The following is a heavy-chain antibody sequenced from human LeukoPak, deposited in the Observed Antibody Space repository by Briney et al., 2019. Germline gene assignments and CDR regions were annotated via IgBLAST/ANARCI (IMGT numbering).Heavy chain of an antibody. Sequence: GRSLRLSCAASGFTFDDYAMHWVRQAPGKGLEWVSVISWNSGSIGYADSVKGRFTISRDNAKNSLYLQMNSLRAEDTAFYYCAKVSGKPRVYYYYGLDVWGQGTTVTVSS. V-gene: IGHV3-9*01. CDR1: GFTFDDYA. CDR3: AKVSGKPRVYYYYGLDV. D-gene: IGHD3-3*01. J-gene: IGHJ6*02. CDR2: ISWNSGSI.